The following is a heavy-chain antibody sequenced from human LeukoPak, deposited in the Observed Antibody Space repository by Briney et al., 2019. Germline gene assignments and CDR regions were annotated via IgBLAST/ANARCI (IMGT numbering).Heavy chain of an antibody. CDR2: IKQDGSEK. CDR3: ARMRGSYSFDY. D-gene: IGHD1-26*01. V-gene: IGHV3-7*01. Sequence: PGGPLRLSCAASGFTFSGYWLSWVRQAPGKGLEWVANIKQDGSEKYYVDSVKGRFTISRDNAKSSLYLQMNSLRAEDTAVYYCARMRGSYSFDYWGQGTLVTVSS. CDR1: GFTFSGYW. J-gene: IGHJ4*02.